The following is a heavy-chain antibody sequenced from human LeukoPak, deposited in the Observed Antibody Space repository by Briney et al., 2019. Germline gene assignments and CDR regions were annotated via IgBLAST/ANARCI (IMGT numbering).Heavy chain of an antibody. J-gene: IGHJ4*02. CDR2: IIPIFGTP. CDR1: GGTFSSYA. Sequence: SVKVSCKASGGTFSSYAISWVRQAPGQGLEWMGGIIPIFGTPNYAQKFQGRVTITTDESTGTAYMELSSLRSEDTAVYYCARVDPYSSSCLDYWGQGTLVTVSS. V-gene: IGHV1-69*05. CDR3: ARVDPYSSSCLDY. D-gene: IGHD6-13*01.